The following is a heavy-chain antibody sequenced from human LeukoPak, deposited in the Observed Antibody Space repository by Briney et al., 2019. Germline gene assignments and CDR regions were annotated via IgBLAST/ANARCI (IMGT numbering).Heavy chain of an antibody. CDR1: GYTFTSYG. Sequence: ASVKVSCKASGYTFTSYGISWVRQAPGQGLEWMGWISAYNGNTNYEPKLQGRVTMTTDTSTSTAYMELRSLRSDDTAVYYCARDHSSSWYYGAFDMWGQGTMVAVS. V-gene: IGHV1-18*01. D-gene: IGHD6-13*01. J-gene: IGHJ3*02. CDR2: ISAYNGNT. CDR3: ARDHSSSWYYGAFDM.